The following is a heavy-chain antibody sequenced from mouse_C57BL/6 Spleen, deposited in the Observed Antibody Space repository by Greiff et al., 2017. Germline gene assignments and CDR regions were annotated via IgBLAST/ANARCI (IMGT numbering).Heavy chain of an antibody. CDR1: GFTFSDYG. D-gene: IGHD1-1*01. V-gene: IGHV5-17*01. CDR2: ISSGSSTI. J-gene: IGHJ1*03. CDR3: ARNYASSDPYFDV. Sequence: VQLKESGGGLVKPGGSLKLSCAASGFTFSDYGMHWVRQAPEKGLEWVAYISSGSSTIYYADTVKGRFTISRDNAKNTLFLQMTSLRSEDTAMYYCARNYASSDPYFDVWGTGTTVTVSS.